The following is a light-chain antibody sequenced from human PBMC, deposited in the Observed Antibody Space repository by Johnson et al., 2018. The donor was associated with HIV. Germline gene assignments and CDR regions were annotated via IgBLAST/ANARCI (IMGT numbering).Light chain of an antibody. Sequence: QSALTQPPSVSAAPGQRVNISCSGNISNIESYFVSWYQQLPGAAPTLLIYEDNKRPSGIPDRFSGSKSGATATLGITGLQPGDEADYYCGIWDASLSPLYVFGSGTTITVL. CDR1: ISNIESYF. V-gene: IGLV1-51*02. CDR2: EDN. CDR3: GIWDASLSPLYV. J-gene: IGLJ1*01.